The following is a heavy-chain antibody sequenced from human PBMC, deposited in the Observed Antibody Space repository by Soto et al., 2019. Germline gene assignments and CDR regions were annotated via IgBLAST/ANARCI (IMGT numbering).Heavy chain of an antibody. CDR2: ISWNSAYI. J-gene: IGHJ1*01. V-gene: IGHV3-9*01. CDR1: GFNFHEYV. Sequence: EVQLVESGGGLVQPGRSLRLSCAASGFNFHEYVMHWVRQAPGKGLEWVSSISWNSAYIGYADSVKGRFTISRDNAKNSLSLQMNSLRVEDTALYYCAKDIKGIGGSDLDHWGQGTLVTVSS. CDR3: AKDIKGIGGSDLDH. D-gene: IGHD1-26*01.